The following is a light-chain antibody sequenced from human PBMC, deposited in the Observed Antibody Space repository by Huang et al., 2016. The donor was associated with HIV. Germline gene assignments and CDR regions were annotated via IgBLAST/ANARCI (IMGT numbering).Light chain of an antibody. J-gene: IGKJ1*01. Sequence: DIQMTQSPSSLSASVGDRVTITCQASQEISNYLNWYQQKPGKAPKLLIYDASNLETGVSSRFSGSGSGTDFTFTISSLQPEDIATYYCQHYDNLRTFGQGTKVEIK. CDR1: QEISNY. CDR3: QHYDNLRT. V-gene: IGKV1-33*01. CDR2: DAS.